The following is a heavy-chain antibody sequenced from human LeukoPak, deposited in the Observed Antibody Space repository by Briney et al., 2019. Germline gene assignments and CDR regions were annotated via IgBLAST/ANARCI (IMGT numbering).Heavy chain of an antibody. CDR3: AKDLGWELPAEAY. D-gene: IGHD1-26*01. CDR1: GFTFKNYV. CDR2: IYGSGVSI. Sequence: PGGSLRLSCVASGFTFKNYVMNWVRQAPGKGLEWLATIYGSGVSISYAGPVKGRFTISRDNSNNTLYLQMNSLRAEDPAMYYCAKDLGWELPAEAYWGQGILVTVSS. V-gene: IGHV3-23*01. J-gene: IGHJ4*02.